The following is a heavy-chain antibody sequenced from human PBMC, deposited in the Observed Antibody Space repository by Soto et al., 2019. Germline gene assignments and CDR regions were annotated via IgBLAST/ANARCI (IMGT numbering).Heavy chain of an antibody. CDR1: GFTFSAYG. CDR2: ISHDGTNK. J-gene: IGHJ4*02. Sequence: GGSLRLSCEVSGFTFSAYGMHWVRQAPGKGLEWVAAISHDGTNKNYGDSVKGRFTISRDNSKKTLYLQMNSLRPEDTALYYCAKDTYYHDSSGFYVFDYWGQGTLVTVSS. V-gene: IGHV3-30*18. D-gene: IGHD3-22*01. CDR3: AKDTYYHDSSGFYVFDY.